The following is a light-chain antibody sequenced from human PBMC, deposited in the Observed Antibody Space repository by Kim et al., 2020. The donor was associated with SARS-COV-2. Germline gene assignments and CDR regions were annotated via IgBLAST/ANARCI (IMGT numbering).Light chain of an antibody. Sequence: DIQMTQSPSSPSASVGDRVTITCQASQDISNYLNWYQQKPGKAPKLLIYDASNLETGVPSRFSGSGSGTDFTFTISSLQPEDIATYDGQQYDNLPITFGQGTRLEIK. CDR1: QDISNY. CDR2: DAS. V-gene: IGKV1-33*01. CDR3: QQYDNLPIT. J-gene: IGKJ5*01.